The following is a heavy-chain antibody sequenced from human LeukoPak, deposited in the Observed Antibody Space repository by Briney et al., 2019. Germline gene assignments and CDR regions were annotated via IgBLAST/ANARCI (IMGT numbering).Heavy chain of an antibody. D-gene: IGHD1-26*01. CDR1: GFTFSSYG. Sequence: GRSLRLSCAASGFTFSSYGMHWVRQAPGKGLEWVAVIWYDGSNKYYADSVKGRFTISRDNSKNTLYLQMNSLRAEDTAVYYCARDILGSRNYYYYGMDVWGQGATVTVSS. CDR3: ARDILGSRNYYYYGMDV. V-gene: IGHV3-33*01. CDR2: IWYDGSNK. J-gene: IGHJ6*02.